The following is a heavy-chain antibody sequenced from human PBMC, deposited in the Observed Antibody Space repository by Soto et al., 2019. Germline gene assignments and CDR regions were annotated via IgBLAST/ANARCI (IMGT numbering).Heavy chain of an antibody. CDR3: AREYQLLWNYMDV. V-gene: IGHV3-7*01. D-gene: IGHD2-2*01. CDR2: IKQDGSEK. CDR1: GFTFSSYW. J-gene: IGHJ6*03. Sequence: GGSLRLSCAASGFTFSSYWMSWVRQAPGKGLEWVANIKQDGSEKYYVDSVKGRFTISRDNAKNSLYLQMNSLRAEDTAVYYCAREYQLLWNYMDVWGKGTTVTVSS.